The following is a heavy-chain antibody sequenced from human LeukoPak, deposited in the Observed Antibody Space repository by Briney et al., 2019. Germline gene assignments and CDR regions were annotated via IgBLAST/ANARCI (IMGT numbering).Heavy chain of an antibody. Sequence: SETLSLNCTVSGGSISSYYWSWIGQRAGKGLEWIGRIYTTGSTNYNPSLKSRVTMSVDTSKNQFSLNLTSVTAADTAVYYGTRDRTYGGNSGFDYWGQGTLVTVSS. CDR1: GGSISSYY. CDR3: TRDRTYGGNSGFDY. V-gene: IGHV4-4*07. J-gene: IGHJ4*02. CDR2: IYTTGST. D-gene: IGHD4-23*01.